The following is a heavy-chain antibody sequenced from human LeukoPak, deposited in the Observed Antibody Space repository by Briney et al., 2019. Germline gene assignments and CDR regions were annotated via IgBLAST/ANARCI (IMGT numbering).Heavy chain of an antibody. CDR1: GFTVSSNY. Sequence: PAGSLRLSCAASGFTVSSNYMSWVRQDPTKKLEWLSVSYSGGNTYYADSVKGRFTISRDNSMNTLYLQMNKLRVEDTAVYYCACLWGSTTSGTFDYWGQGTLVTVSS. J-gene: IGHJ4*02. V-gene: IGHV3-53*01. D-gene: IGHD1-26*01. CDR3: ACLWGSTTSGTFDY. CDR2: SYSGGNT.